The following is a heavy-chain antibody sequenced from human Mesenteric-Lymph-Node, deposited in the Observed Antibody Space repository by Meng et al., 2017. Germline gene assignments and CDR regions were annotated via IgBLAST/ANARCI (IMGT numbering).Heavy chain of an antibody. CDR2: IIPILGIA. Sequence: SVKVSCKASGGTFSSYTISWVRQAPGQGLEWMGRIIPILGIANYAQKFQGRVTITADESTSTAYMELSSLRSEDTAVYYCASGSGYDYYLRIDYWGQGTLVTVSS. J-gene: IGHJ4*02. CDR1: GGTFSSYT. D-gene: IGHD5-12*01. CDR3: ASGSGYDYYLRIDY. V-gene: IGHV1-69*02.